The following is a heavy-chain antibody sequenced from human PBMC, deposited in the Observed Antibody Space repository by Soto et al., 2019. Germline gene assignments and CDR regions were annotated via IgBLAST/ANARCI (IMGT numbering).Heavy chain of an antibody. J-gene: IGHJ5*02. V-gene: IGHV1-69*13. D-gene: IGHD2-15*01. CDR3: ARGYCSGGSCYAFHP. CDR2: IIPIFGTA. Sequence: SVKVSCKASGYTFTSYGISWVRQAPGQGLEWMGGIIPIFGTANYAQKFQGRVTITADESTSTAYMELSSLRSEDTAVYYCARGYCSGGSCYAFHPWGQGTLVTVSS. CDR1: GYTFTSYG.